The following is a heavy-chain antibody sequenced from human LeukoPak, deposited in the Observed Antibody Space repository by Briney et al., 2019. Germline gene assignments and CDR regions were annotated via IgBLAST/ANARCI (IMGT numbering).Heavy chain of an antibody. V-gene: IGHV3-48*02. J-gene: IGHJ4*02. CDR3: TALPLGTYYYDSSGYNSASVL. CDR1: GFTFSSYS. D-gene: IGHD3-22*01. CDR2: ISSSSSTI. Sequence: PGGSLRLSCAACGFTFSSYSMSWVRQAPGKGLEWVSYISSSSSTIYYADSVKGRFTISRDNAKNSLYLQMNSLRDEDTAVYYCTALPLGTYYYDSSGYNSASVLWGQGTLVTVSS.